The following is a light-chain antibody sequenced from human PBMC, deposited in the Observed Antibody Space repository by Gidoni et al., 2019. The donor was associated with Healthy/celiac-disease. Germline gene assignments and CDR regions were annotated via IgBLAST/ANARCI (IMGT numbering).Light chain of an antibody. CDR2: AAS. Sequence: DIQMTHSPSSLSASVGDRVTITCRASQSISSYLNWYQQKPGKAPKLLIHAASSLQSGVPSRFSGSGSGTDFTLTISSLQPEDFATYYCQQSYSTPWTFXQXTKVEIK. J-gene: IGKJ1*01. CDR1: QSISSY. V-gene: IGKV1-39*01. CDR3: QQSYSTPWT.